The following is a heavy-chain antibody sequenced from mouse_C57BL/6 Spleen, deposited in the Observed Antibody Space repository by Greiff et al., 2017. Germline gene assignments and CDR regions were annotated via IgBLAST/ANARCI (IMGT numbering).Heavy chain of an antibody. Sequence: VQLQQSGAELVKPGASVKISCKASGYTFTDYYINWVKQRPGQGLEWIGQICPGSGSTYYNEKFKGKATLTADKSSSTAYMQLSSLTSEDSAVXSCERCTGNYYDDDGYAMDYWGQGTSVTVSS. J-gene: IGHJ4*01. D-gene: IGHD2-4*01. CDR3: ERCTGNYYDDDGYAMDY. CDR2: ICPGSGST. CDR1: GYTFTDYY. V-gene: IGHV1-77*01.